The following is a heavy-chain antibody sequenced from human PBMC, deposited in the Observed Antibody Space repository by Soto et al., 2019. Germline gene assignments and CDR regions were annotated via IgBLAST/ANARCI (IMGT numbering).Heavy chain of an antibody. CDR3: TRDTFGDEDY. Sequence: EVQMVESGGGLVQPGGSLRLSCTASGFTFSKFWMHWVRQVPGKGLVWVSRINPESTTINYAAAVEARFTISRDNAQNTLYLQMSSLIVEDSAVYYCTRDTFGDEDYWGQGIPVTVSS. CDR1: GFTFSKFW. D-gene: IGHD4-17*01. J-gene: IGHJ4*02. CDR2: INPESTTI. V-gene: IGHV3-74*01.